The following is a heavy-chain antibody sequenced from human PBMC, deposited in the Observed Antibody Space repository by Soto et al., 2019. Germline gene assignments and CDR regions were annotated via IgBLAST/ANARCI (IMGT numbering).Heavy chain of an antibody. CDR1: GFSLSNGKVG. CDR3: ARILFGRSVAGGYFYMDV. D-gene: IGHD6-19*01. CDR2: IFPNDEK. J-gene: IGHJ6*03. V-gene: IGHV2-26*01. Sequence: HVTLKESGPVLVKPTETLTLTCTVSGFSLSNGKVGVSWIRQPPGKALEWLAHIFPNDEKSYRTSLKSRLTISEDTSKSQVVLTMTNVDPVDTATYYCARILFGRSVAGGYFYMDVWGKGTTVTVSS.